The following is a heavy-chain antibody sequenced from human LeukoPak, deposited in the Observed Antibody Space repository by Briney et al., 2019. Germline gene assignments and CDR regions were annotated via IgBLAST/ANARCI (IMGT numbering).Heavy chain of an antibody. CDR2: ISGSGGST. Sequence: GGSLRLSCAASGFTFSSYAMSWVRQAPGKGLEWVSAISGSGGSTYYADSVKGRFTTSRDNSKNTLYLQMNSLRAEDTAVYYCAKSRLMYYYDSSDYWGQGTLVTVSS. D-gene: IGHD3-22*01. V-gene: IGHV3-23*01. J-gene: IGHJ4*02. CDR3: AKSRLMYYYDSSDY. CDR1: GFTFSSYA.